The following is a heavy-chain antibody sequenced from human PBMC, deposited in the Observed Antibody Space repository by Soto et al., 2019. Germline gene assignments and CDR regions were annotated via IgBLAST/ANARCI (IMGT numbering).Heavy chain of an antibody. Sequence: QVQLVQSGAEVKKPGDSVKVSCKASGYTFTGYYMHWVRQAPGQGLEWMGWINPNSGGTNYAQKFQGRVTMNRDTSISTAYMELSRLRSDDTSVYYWARDVGVAATPPDYCGQGPLVTVSS. J-gene: IGHJ4*02. CDR2: INPNSGGT. CDR3: ARDVGVAATPPDY. CDR1: GYTFTGYY. D-gene: IGHD2-15*01. V-gene: IGHV1-2*02.